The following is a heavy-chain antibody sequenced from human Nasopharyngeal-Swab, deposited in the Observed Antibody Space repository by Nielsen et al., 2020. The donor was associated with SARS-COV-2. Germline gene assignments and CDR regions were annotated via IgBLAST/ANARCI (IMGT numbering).Heavy chain of an antibody. CDR2: IYSGGSNT. D-gene: IGHD6-19*01. V-gene: IGHV3-23*03. Sequence: GESLKISCAASGFTFSSYAMRWVRQAPGKGLEWVSVIYSGGSNTYYADSVKGRFTISRDNSKNTLYLQMNSLRAEDTAVYYCAKVGYSSGWTGGYFDYWGQGTLVTVSS. CDR1: GFTFSSYA. CDR3: AKVGYSSGWTGGYFDY. J-gene: IGHJ4*02.